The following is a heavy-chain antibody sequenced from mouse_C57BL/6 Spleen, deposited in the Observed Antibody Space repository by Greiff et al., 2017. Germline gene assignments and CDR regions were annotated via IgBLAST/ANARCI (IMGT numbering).Heavy chain of an antibody. Sequence: EVQRVESGPGLVKPSQSLSLTCSVTGYSITSGYYWNWIRQFPGNKLEWMGYISYDGSNNYNPSLKNRISITRDTSKNQFFLKLNSVTTEDTATYYCAREYSNYVSLYYFDYWGQGTTLTVSS. V-gene: IGHV3-6*01. J-gene: IGHJ2*01. D-gene: IGHD2-5*01. CDR3: AREYSNYVSLYYFDY. CDR1: GYSITSGYY. CDR2: ISYDGSN.